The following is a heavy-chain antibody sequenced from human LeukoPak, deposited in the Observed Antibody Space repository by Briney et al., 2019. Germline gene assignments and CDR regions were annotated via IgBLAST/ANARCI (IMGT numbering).Heavy chain of an antibody. V-gene: IGHV4-4*07. J-gene: IGHJ6*03. CDR3: AREGSYCTNGVCYYYYMDV. Sequence: SETLSLTCTVSGGSIISYYWSWIRQPAGKGLEWIGRIYTSGSTNYNPSLKSRVTMSVDTSKNQFSLKLSSVTAADTAVYYCAREGSYCTNGVCYYYYMDVWGKGTTVTVSS. D-gene: IGHD2-8*01. CDR1: GGSIISYY. CDR2: IYTSGST.